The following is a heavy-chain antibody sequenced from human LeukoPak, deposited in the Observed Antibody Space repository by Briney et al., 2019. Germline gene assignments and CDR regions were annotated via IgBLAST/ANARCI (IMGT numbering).Heavy chain of an antibody. D-gene: IGHD2/OR15-2a*01. CDR1: GFTFSSYG. Sequence: GGSLRLSCAASGFTFSSYGMHWVRQAPGKGLEWVAVISYDGSNEYFADSVKGRFTVSRDNSKNTLYLQMNSLRPEDTAVYYCAKDLGVGAYLLFDYITSGLDSWGQGTLVTVSS. V-gene: IGHV3-30*18. CDR2: ISYDGSNE. CDR3: AKDLGVGAYLLFDYITSGLDS. J-gene: IGHJ4*02.